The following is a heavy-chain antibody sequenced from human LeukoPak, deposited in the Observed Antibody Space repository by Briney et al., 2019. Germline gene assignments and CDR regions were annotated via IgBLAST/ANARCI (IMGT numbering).Heavy chain of an antibody. D-gene: IGHD3-3*01. J-gene: IGHJ4*02. V-gene: IGHV1-69*04. Sequence: ASVKVSCKASGGTFSSYAISWVRPAPGQGLEWMGRIIPILGIANYAQKFQGRVTITADKSTSTAYMELSSLRSEDTAVYYCARMGFWSGYSTDYWGQGTLVTVSS. CDR2: IIPILGIA. CDR1: GGTFSSYA. CDR3: ARMGFWSGYSTDY.